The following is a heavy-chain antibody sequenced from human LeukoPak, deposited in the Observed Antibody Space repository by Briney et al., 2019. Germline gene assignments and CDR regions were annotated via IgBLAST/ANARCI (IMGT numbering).Heavy chain of an antibody. D-gene: IGHD5-12*01. CDR2: IHSSGST. V-gene: IGHV4-31*03. CDR1: GGPISSGYYY. Sequence: SETLSLTCTVSGGPISSGYYYWSWFRQHPGKGLEWVGYIHSSGSTYFNPSLKSRVTISLDTSENQFSLKLSSVAAADTAVYYCARDLPLSGTFDIWGQGTMVTVSS. CDR3: ARDLPLSGTFDI. J-gene: IGHJ3*02.